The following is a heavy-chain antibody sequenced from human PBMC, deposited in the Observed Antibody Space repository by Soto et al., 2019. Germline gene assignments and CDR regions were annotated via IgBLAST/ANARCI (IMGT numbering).Heavy chain of an antibody. V-gene: IGHV1-3*01. J-gene: IGHJ4*02. Sequence: GASVKVSCKASGYTFTSYAMHWVRQAPGQRLEWMGWINAGNGNTKYSQKFQGRVTITRDTSASTAYMELSSLRSEDTAVYYCARDYLPHLRWFYFDYWGQGTLVTVSS. CDR1: GYTFTSYA. CDR3: ARDYLPHLRWFYFDY. D-gene: IGHD4-17*01. CDR2: INAGNGNT.